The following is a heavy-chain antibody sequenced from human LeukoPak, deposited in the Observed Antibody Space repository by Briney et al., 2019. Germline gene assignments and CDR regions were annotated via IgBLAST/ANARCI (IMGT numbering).Heavy chain of an antibody. CDR1: GFTFSSYA. Sequence: GGSLRLSCAASGFTFSSYAMSWVRQAPGKGLEWVSAISGSGGSTYYADSVKGRFTISRDNAKNSLYLQMNSLRAEDTAVYYCARDDYYDSSGYYGFDYWGQGTLVTVSS. CDR2: ISGSGGST. J-gene: IGHJ4*02. CDR3: ARDDYYDSSGYYGFDY. D-gene: IGHD3-22*01. V-gene: IGHV3-23*01.